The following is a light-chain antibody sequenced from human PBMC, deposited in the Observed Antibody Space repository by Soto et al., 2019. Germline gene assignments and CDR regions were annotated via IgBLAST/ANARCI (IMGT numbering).Light chain of an antibody. V-gene: IGKV3-15*01. J-gene: IGKJ2*01. CDR1: QTVSRS. CDR2: GAS. Sequence: EVVLRQSPATLSVSPGERATLSCRASQTVSRSLAWYQQRPGQAPRFLIYGASTRATGVSDRFSGSGSGTDFTLTISSLQSEDFAVYYCQQYIDWPPYTFGQGTRVDIK. CDR3: QQYIDWPPYT.